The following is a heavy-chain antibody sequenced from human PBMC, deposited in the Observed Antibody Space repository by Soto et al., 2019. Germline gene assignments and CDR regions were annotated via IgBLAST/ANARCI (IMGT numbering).Heavy chain of an antibody. Sequence: EVQLVESGGGLVQPGGSLRLSCAASGFTYSSYWMHWVRQAPGKGLVWVSRINSDGSSTTYADSVKGRFTISRDNAKNTLYLQMNSLRAEDTAIYYCARGEMATIWPSGYRGQGTLVTVSS. J-gene: IGHJ4*02. CDR1: GFTYSSYW. V-gene: IGHV3-74*01. CDR3: ARGEMATIWPSGY. CDR2: INSDGSST. D-gene: IGHD5-12*01.